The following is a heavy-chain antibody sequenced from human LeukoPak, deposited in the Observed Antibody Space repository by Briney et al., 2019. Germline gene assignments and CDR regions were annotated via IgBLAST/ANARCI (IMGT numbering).Heavy chain of an antibody. D-gene: IGHD3-10*01. J-gene: IGHJ4*02. V-gene: IGHV4-59*01. Sequence: SETLSLTCTVSGGSISGYYWSWIRQPPGKGLEWIGFIHYSGSTNYNPSLKSRVTISVDTSKNQFSLKLSSLTAADTAVYYCARYGSGSYHFDYWGQGTLVTVSS. CDR1: GGSISGYY. CDR3: ARYGSGSYHFDY. CDR2: IHYSGST.